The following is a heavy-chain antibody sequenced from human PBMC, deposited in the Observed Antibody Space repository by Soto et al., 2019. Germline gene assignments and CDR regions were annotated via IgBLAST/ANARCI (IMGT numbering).Heavy chain of an antibody. D-gene: IGHD2-2*02. V-gene: IGHV4-59*08. J-gene: IGHJ6*03. CDR3: ARQGYCSSTSCYKNYYYYMDV. CDR1: GGSISSYY. CDR2: IYYSGST. Sequence: SETLSLTCTVSGGSISSYYWSWIRQPPGKGLEWIGYIYYSGSTNYNPSLKSRVTISVDTSKNQFSLKLSSVTAADTAVYYCARQGYCSSTSCYKNYYYYMDVWGKGTTVTVSS.